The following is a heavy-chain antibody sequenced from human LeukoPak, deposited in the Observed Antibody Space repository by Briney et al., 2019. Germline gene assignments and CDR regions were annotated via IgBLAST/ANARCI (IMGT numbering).Heavy chain of an antibody. D-gene: IGHD4-23*01. CDR1: GYTFTSYF. CDR2: INPSGGST. V-gene: IGHV1-46*01. Sequence: GASVKVSCKASGYTFTSYFIHWVRQAPGQGLEWMGIINPSGGSTNYAQKFQGRVTMTRDTSTSTVYMELSSLRSEDTAVYYCATAKFGGNSYFDYWGRGALVTVSS. CDR3: ATAKFGGNSYFDY. J-gene: IGHJ4*02.